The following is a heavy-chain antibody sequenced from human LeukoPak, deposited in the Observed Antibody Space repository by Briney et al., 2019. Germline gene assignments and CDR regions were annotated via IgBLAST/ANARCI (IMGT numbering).Heavy chain of an antibody. CDR2: IYYSGST. Sequence: NTSETLSLTCTVSGGSISSYYWSWIRQPPGKGLEWIGYIYYSGSTNYNPSLKSRVTISVDTSKNQFSLKLSSVTAADTAVYYCAKEMRAVAASDYWGQGTLVTVSS. CDR1: GGSISSYY. J-gene: IGHJ4*02. CDR3: AKEMRAVAASDY. D-gene: IGHD6-19*01. V-gene: IGHV4-59*01.